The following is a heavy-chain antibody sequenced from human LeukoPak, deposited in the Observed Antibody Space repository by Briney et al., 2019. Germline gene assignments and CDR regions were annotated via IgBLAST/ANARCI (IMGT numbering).Heavy chain of an antibody. J-gene: IGHJ6*03. CDR3: ARGRVSSSSWQSVYYYYLYMDV. V-gene: IGHV4-34*01. CDR1: GGSISSYY. Sequence: SETLSLTCTVSGGSISSYYWSRIRQPPGKGLEWIGEINHSGSTNYNPSLKSRVTISVDTSKNQFSLKLSSVTAADTAVYFCARGRVSSSSWQSVYYYYLYMDVWGKGSTVTVSS. CDR2: INHSGST. D-gene: IGHD6-13*01.